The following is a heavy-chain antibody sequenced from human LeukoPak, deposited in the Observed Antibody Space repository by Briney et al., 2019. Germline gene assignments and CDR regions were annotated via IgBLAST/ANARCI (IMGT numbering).Heavy chain of an antibody. V-gene: IGHV1-2*06. J-gene: IGHJ5*02. D-gene: IGHD2-2*01. CDR2: INPKTGGT. CDR3: ARDGPGYCSPTSCSDNWFDP. Sequence: GASVKVSCKASGYTFTDNYIHWVRQAPGQGLEWMGRINPKTGGTNYAQRFQGRVTMTTDTSISTAYMDLSSLRSDDTAAYICARDGPGYCSPTSCSDNWFDPWGQGALVTVSS. CDR1: GYTFTDNY.